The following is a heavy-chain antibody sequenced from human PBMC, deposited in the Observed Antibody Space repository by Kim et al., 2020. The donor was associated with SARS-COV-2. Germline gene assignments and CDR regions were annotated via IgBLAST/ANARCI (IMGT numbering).Heavy chain of an antibody. J-gene: IGHJ4*01. CDR3: ARGGCTSTSCLDY. Sequence: GGSLRLSCAASGFTFSRYWMHWVRQVPGKGLVWVSHINRDGTNKNYADSVKGRFTISRDNTKNTLFLQMNSLRDEDTALYYCARGGCTSTSCLDYWGHGTLVTLSS. D-gene: IGHD2-2*01. CDR2: INRDGTNK. V-gene: IGHV3-74*01. CDR1: GFTFSRYW.